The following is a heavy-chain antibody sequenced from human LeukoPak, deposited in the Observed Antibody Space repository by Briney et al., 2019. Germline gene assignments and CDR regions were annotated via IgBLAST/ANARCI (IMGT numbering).Heavy chain of an antibody. CDR1: AFTVSMYS. J-gene: IGHJ4*02. D-gene: IGHD3-22*01. Sequence: GGCLRLSWAASAFTVSMYSVGGVRPAARGGRGWVSAISGTSGSTYYAASVKSPFTISRDNSKNTLYPQMNSLRAEDTAVYYCATDVVDSSGYYRFSNWGQGTLVTVSS. V-gene: IGHV3-23*01. CDR3: ATDVVDSSGYYRFSN. CDR2: ISGTSGST.